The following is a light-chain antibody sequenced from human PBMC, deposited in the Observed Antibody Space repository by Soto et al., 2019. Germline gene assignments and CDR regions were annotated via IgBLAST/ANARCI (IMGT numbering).Light chain of an antibody. CDR2: GAS. Sequence: DIVMTQSPATLSVSPGERATLSCRASQSVSSNLAWYQQKPGQAPRLLIYGASNRATGIPARFSGSGSGTDFTLTISSLEPEDFAVYYCQQRNNWPPEITVGQGTRLGL. J-gene: IGKJ5*01. CDR1: QSVSSN. V-gene: IGKV3-11*01. CDR3: QQRNNWPPEIT.